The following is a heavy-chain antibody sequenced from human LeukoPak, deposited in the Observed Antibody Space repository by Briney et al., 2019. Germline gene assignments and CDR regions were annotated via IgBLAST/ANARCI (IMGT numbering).Heavy chain of an antibody. CDR3: ARQASSSWFSLFDY. D-gene: IGHD6-13*01. Sequence: GASVKVSCKASGYTFTGYYMHWVRQAPGQGLEWMGWINPNSGGTNYAQKFQGRVTMTRDTSISTAYMELSRLRSDDTAVYYCARQASSSWFSLFDYWGQGTLVTVSS. CDR2: INPNSGGT. CDR1: GYTFTGYY. V-gene: IGHV1-2*02. J-gene: IGHJ4*02.